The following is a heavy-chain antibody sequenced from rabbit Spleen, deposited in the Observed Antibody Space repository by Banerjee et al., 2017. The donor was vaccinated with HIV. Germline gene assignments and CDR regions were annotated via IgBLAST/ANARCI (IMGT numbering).Heavy chain of an antibody. CDR1: GFDFTYYY. D-gene: IGHD4-1*01. CDR2: IFPGMSWT. Sequence: QLEESGGDLVKPGESLKLSCKASGFDFTYYYFVWVRQAPGKGLEWVAIIFPGMSWTNYASWVNGRFTVSSDNAQNAVNLQLNSLTAADTATYFCARASTSGWGGDFYFILWGPGTLVTVS. V-gene: IGHV1S7*01. CDR3: ARASTSGWGGDFYFIL. J-gene: IGHJ4*01.